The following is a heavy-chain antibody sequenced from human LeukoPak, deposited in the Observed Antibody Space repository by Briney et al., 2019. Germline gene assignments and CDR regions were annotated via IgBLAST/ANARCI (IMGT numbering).Heavy chain of an antibody. J-gene: IGHJ3*02. CDR3: AREDPVVTPDAFDI. CDR2: IRYDGSNK. D-gene: IGHD4-23*01. Sequence: GGSLRLSCAASAFTFSNYGMHWVRQAPGKGLEWVAFIRYDGSNKYYADSVKGRFTISRDNAKNSLYLQMNSLRAEDTAVYYCAREDPVVTPDAFDIWGQGTMVTVSS. V-gene: IGHV3-30*02. CDR1: AFTFSNYG.